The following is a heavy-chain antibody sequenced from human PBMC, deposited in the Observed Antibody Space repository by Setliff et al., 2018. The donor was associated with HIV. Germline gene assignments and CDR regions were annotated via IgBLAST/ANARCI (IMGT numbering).Heavy chain of an antibody. CDR3: TTKPPAADFQH. V-gene: IGHV3-15*01. D-gene: IGHD2-2*01. Sequence: LRLSCGASGFTFSDAWMSWIRQAPGKGLEWVARIKSKTDGGSTDYPAPVRGRFTISRDDSKNTLYLQMNSLKTEDTAIYYCTTKPPAADFQHWGQGTLVTVSS. J-gene: IGHJ1*01. CDR1: GFTFSDAW. CDR2: IKSKTDGGST.